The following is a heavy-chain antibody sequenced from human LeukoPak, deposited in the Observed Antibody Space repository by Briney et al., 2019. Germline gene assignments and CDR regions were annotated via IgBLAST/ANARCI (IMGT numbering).Heavy chain of an antibody. V-gene: IGHV4-39*07. Sequence: SETLSLTCTVSGGSISSSSYYWGWIRQPPGKGLEWIGSIYYSGSTYYNPSLKSRVTISVDTSKNQFSLKLSSVTAADTAVYYCARDSYYYDSSGRRRLDYWGQGTLVTVSS. CDR1: GGSISSSSYY. CDR3: ARDSYYYDSSGRRRLDY. J-gene: IGHJ4*02. D-gene: IGHD3-22*01. CDR2: IYYSGST.